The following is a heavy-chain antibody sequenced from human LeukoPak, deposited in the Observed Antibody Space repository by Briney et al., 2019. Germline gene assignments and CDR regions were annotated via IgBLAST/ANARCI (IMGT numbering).Heavy chain of an antibody. J-gene: IGHJ6*02. V-gene: IGHV3-33*01. CDR1: GFTFSGYG. CDR2: IWFDGKNE. D-gene: IGHD2-8*01. Sequence: GGSLRLSCAASGFTFSGYGMHWVRLAPGKGLEWVADIWFDGKNEHFAASVKGRFTISRDNSKKTMYLQINSLRAEDTAVYYCARDRHCVNGLCHNSPGMDVWGRGSTVTVSS. CDR3: ARDRHCVNGLCHNSPGMDV.